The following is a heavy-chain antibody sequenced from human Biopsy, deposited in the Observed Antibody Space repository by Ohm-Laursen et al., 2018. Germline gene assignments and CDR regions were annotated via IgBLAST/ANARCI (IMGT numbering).Heavy chain of an antibody. CDR1: GFTFSDYY. Sequence: SLRLSCTASGFTFSDYYMSWVRQAPGKGLEWISYITVSGASVYYTDSVKGRFTISRDNAKNSLYLQMNSLRAEDTAVYFCAISNPASNYKWNDQDGALDFWGQGTMVTVSS. D-gene: IGHD1-20*01. V-gene: IGHV3-11*01. CDR2: ITVSGASV. J-gene: IGHJ3*01. CDR3: AISNPASNYKWNDQDGALDF.